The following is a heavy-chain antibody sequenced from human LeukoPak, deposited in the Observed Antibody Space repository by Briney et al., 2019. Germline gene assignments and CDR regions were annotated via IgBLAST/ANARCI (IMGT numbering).Heavy chain of an antibody. CDR2: TGAGGGNR. CDR3: AKMSGYYWGVH. V-gene: IGHV3-23*01. Sequence: GGSLRLSCAASGFTFSSYAMSWVRQAPGKGLEWVSATGAGGGNRYYADSMRGRFTISRDNSKNTLYLQMSSLRAEDTAVYYCAKMSGYYWGVHWGQGTLVTVSS. D-gene: IGHD3-22*01. J-gene: IGHJ4*02. CDR1: GFTFSSYA.